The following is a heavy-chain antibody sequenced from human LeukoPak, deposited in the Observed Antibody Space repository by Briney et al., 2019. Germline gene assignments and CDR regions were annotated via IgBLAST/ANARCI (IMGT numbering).Heavy chain of an antibody. J-gene: IGHJ3*02. CDR3: ARAVTGSRNAFDI. CDR2: ISSSRSYI. Sequence: GGSLRLSCAASGFTFSSYSMNWVRQAPGKGLEWVSSISSSRSYIYYADSVKGRFTISRDNAKNSLYLQMNSLRAEDTSVYYCARAVTGSRNAFDIWGQGTMVTVSS. D-gene: IGHD4-11*01. CDR1: GFTFSSYS. V-gene: IGHV3-21*03.